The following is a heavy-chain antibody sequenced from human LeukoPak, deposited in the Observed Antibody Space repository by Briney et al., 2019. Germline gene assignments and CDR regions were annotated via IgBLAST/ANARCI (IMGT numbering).Heavy chain of an antibody. CDR2: ISSSGSTI. CDR1: GFTFSSYE. CDR3: ARVLGSRRYYYGMDV. V-gene: IGHV3-48*03. D-gene: IGHD1-14*01. Sequence: GSLRLSFAASGFTFSSYEMNWVRQAPGKGLEWVSYISSSGSTIYYADPVKGRFTISRDNAKNSLYLKMNSLRAEDTAVYYCARVLGSRRYYYGMDVWGQGTTVTVSS. J-gene: IGHJ6*02.